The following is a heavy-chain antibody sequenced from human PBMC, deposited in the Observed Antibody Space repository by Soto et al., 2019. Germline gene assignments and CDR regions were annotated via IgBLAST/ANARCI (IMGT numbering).Heavy chain of an antibody. CDR2: INAGNGNT. CDR3: AKDLAFDI. CDR1: GYTFTSYS. V-gene: IGHV1-3*01. J-gene: IGHJ3*02. Sequence: GASVKACCEDSGYTFTSYSMHWVRQAPGQRLEWMGWINAGNGNTKYSQKFQGRVTITRDTSASTAYMELSSLRSEDTAVYYCAKDLAFDIWGQGTMVTVSS.